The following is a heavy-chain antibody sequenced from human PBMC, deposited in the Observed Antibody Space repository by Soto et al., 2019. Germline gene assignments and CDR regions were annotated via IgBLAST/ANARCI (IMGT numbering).Heavy chain of an antibody. D-gene: IGHD3-22*01. J-gene: IGHJ4*02. CDR2: IYPGDSDT. CDR3: ARTTYYYDSSGYNFDS. V-gene: IGHV5-51*01. Sequence: PGESLKISCKGSGYSFTTYWIGWVRQMPGKGLEWMGIIYPGDSDTRYSPSFQGQGTISVDKSISAAYLQWSSLKASDTAMYYCARTTYYYDSSGYNFDSWGQGTQVTVSS. CDR1: GYSFTTYW.